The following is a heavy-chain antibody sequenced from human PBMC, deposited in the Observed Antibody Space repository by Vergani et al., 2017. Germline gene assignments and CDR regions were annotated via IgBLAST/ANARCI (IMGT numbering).Heavy chain of an antibody. J-gene: IGHJ5*02. CDR1: GYTFTSYY. V-gene: IGHV1-46*01. CDR2: SNPSGGST. Sequence: QVQLVQSGAEVKKPGASVKVSCQASGYTFTSYYIHWVRQAPGQGLEWMGISNPSGGSTNYAQKFQGRATMTRDTSTSTVFMELSSLRSEDTAVYYCARGCGSTSCYKRGEDWFDPWGQGTLVTVSS. CDR3: ARGCGSTSCYKRGEDWFDP. D-gene: IGHD2-2*02.